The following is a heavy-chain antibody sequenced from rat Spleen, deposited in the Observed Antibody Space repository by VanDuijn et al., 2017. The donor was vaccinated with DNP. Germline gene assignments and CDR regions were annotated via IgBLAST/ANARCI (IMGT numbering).Heavy chain of an antibody. D-gene: IGHD1-12*03. CDR1: GFTFSDYN. V-gene: IGHV5S10*01. J-gene: IGHJ4*01. CDR2: ISYDGTRT. Sequence: EVQLVESGGGLVQPGRSLKLSCVASGFTFSDYNMAWVRQAPKKGLEWVATISYDGTRTYYRASVKGRFTISRNNAKSTLYLQMDSLRSEDTATYYCTTWGWLLGMDAWGQGTSVTVSS. CDR3: TTWGWLLGMDA.